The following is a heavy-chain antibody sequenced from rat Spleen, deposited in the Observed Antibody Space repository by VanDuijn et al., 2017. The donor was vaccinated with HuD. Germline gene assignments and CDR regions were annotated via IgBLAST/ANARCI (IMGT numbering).Heavy chain of an antibody. J-gene: IGHJ4*01. CDR2: INYDGSGT. CDR3: TRAMYVTDYYYAQGYYVMDA. Sequence: EVQLVESGGGLVQPGRSLKLSCAASGFTFSNYYLAWVRQAPTKGLEWVATINYDGSGTYYRDSVKGRFTISRDNAKSTLYLEMNSLRSEDTATYYCTRAMYVTDYYYAQGYYVMDAWGQGASVTVSS. CDR1: GFTFSNYY. V-gene: IGHV5-29*01. D-gene: IGHD1-6*01.